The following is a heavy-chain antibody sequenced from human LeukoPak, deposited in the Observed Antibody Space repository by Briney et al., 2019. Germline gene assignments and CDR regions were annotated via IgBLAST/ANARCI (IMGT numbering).Heavy chain of an antibody. Sequence: ASETLSLTCTVSGGSISSYYWSWIRQPPGKGLEWIGYIYYSGSTNYNPSLKSRVTISVDTSKNQFSLKLSSVTAADTAVYYCARQSQYSSYQAPDYWGQGTLVTVSS. D-gene: IGHD5-12*01. CDR3: ARQSQYSSYQAPDY. CDR1: GGSISSYY. CDR2: IYYSGST. V-gene: IGHV4-59*01. J-gene: IGHJ4*02.